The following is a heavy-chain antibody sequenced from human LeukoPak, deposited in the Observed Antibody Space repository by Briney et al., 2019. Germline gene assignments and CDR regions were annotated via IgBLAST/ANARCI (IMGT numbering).Heavy chain of an antibody. J-gene: IGHJ4*02. V-gene: IGHV3-30*02. CDR2: IRSDGIII. D-gene: IGHD6-13*01. CDR1: GFTFSTYG. CDR3: ARPPSIAAAGNY. Sequence: GGSLRLSCAASGFTFSTYGLHWVRQAPGKGLEWVAFIRSDGIIIYYADSVKGRFTISRDNSKNTLYLQMKSLRTEDTAVYYCARPPSIAAAGNYWGQGTLVTVSS.